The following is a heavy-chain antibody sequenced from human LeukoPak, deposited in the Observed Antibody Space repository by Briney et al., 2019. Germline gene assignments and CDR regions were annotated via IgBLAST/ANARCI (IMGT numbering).Heavy chain of an antibody. CDR3: ARGHPGKNGGMD. CDR2: INHSGSTNT. J-gene: IGHJ4*02. D-gene: IGHD4-23*01. V-gene: IGHV4-34*01. Sequence: SETLSLTCAVYGVSFRGYYWSWIRQPPGKGLEWLGEINHSGSTNTNYSPSLKSRVTISVDTSKNQFSVKLSSVTAADTALYYCARGHPGKNGGMDWGQGTLVTVSS. CDR1: GVSFRGYY.